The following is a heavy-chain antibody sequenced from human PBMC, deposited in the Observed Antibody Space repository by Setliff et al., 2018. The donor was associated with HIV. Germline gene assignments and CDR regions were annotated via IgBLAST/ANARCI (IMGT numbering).Heavy chain of an antibody. J-gene: IGHJ3*02. Sequence: ASVKVSCKASGGSFTSYTFSWVRQAPGQGLEWMGWINPNNGGTNYAQKFQGRVAMTRDTSTSTVYMELSSLRSEDTAVYYCASAGAWQRNALDIWGQGTMVTVSS. CDR1: GGSFTSYT. CDR3: ASAGAWQRNALDI. D-gene: IGHD5-12*01. CDR2: INPNNGGT. V-gene: IGHV1-2*02.